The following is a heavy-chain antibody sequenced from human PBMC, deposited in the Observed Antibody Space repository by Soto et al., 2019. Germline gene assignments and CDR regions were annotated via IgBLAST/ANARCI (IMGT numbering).Heavy chain of an antibody. CDR1: GYTFTSYY. D-gene: IGHD3-10*01. J-gene: IGHJ3*02. CDR2: INPSGGST. CDR3: ARDISVRRANDAFDI. V-gene: IGHV1-46*03. Sequence: ASVKVSCKASGYTFTSYYMHWVRQAPGQGLEWMGIINPSGGSTSYAQKFQGRVTMTRDTSTSTVYMELSSLRSEDTAVYYCARDISVRRANDAFDIWGQGTMVTVSS.